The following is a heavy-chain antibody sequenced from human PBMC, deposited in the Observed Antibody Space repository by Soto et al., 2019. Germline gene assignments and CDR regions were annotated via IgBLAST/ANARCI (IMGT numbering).Heavy chain of an antibody. CDR2: INHSGST. D-gene: IGHD5-18*01. V-gene: IGHV4-34*01. Sequence: ETLSLTCAVYGGSFSGYYWSWIRQPPGKGLEWIGEINHSGSTNYNPSLKSRVTISVDTSKNQFSLKLSSVTAADTAVYYCASEDTAMDRWDYYGMDVWGHGTTVTVSS. CDR3: ASEDTAMDRWDYYGMDV. CDR1: GGSFSGYY. J-gene: IGHJ6*02.